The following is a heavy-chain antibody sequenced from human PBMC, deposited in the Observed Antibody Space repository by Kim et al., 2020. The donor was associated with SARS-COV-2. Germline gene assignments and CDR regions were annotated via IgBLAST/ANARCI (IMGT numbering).Heavy chain of an antibody. D-gene: IGHD2-21*02. Sequence: GGSLRLSCAASGFTFSDYYMSWIRQAPGKGLEWVSYISSSSSYTNYADSVKGRFTISRDNAKNSLYLQMNSLRAEDTAVYYCAIVVVTWGYGMDVWGQGTTVTISS. J-gene: IGHJ6*02. CDR1: GFTFSDYY. CDR2: ISSSSSYT. CDR3: AIVVVTWGYGMDV. V-gene: IGHV3-11*06.